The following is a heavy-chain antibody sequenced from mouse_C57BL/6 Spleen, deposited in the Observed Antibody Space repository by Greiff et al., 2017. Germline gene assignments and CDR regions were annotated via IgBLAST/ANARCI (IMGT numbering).Heavy chain of an antibody. V-gene: IGHV1-64*01. J-gene: IGHJ4*01. CDR1: GYTFTSYW. D-gene: IGHD4-1*01. Sequence: QVQLQQPGAELVKPGASVKLSCKASGYTFTSYWMHWVKQRPGQGLEWIGMIHPNSGSTNYNEKFKSKATLTVDKSSSTAYMQLSSLTSEDSAVYYCARSGAGTLYAMDYWGQGTSVTVSS. CDR3: ARSGAGTLYAMDY. CDR2: IHPNSGST.